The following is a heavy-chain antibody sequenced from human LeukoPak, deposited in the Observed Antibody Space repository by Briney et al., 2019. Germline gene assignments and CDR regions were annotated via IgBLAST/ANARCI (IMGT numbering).Heavy chain of an antibody. CDR3: AKDMRGDYVAFDI. CDR2: ISWNSGSI. J-gene: IGHJ3*02. Sequence: GGSLRLSCAASGFTFDDYAMHWVRQAPGKGLEWVSGISWNSGSIGYADSVKGRFTISRDNAKNSLYLQMNSLRAEDTALYYCAKDMRGDYVAFDIWGQGAMVTVSS. CDR1: GFTFDDYA. D-gene: IGHD4-17*01. V-gene: IGHV3-9*01.